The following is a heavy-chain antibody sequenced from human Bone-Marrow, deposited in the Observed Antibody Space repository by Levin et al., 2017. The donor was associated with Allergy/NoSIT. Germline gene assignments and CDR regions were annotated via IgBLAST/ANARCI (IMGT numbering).Heavy chain of an antibody. CDR1: GFTFSSYA. Sequence: GGSLRLSCAASGFTFSSYAMSWVRQAPGKGLEWVSAISGSGGSTYYADSVKGRFTISRDNSKNTLYLQMNSLRAEDTAVYYCAKVVYEYSSSWGDAFDIWGQGTMVTVSS. D-gene: IGHD6-6*01. CDR2: ISGSGGST. J-gene: IGHJ3*02. V-gene: IGHV3-23*01. CDR3: AKVVYEYSSSWGDAFDI.